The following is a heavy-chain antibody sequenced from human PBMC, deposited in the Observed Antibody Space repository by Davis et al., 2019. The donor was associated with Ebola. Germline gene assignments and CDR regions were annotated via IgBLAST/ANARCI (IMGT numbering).Heavy chain of an antibody. Sequence: ASVKVSCKASGYTLISYGISWVRQAPGQGLEWVGRVSAYNGDTNYAQKLQGRVTMTTDTSTCTAYMELRSLRSDDTAVYYCARDRVRYSSSWEFDYWGQGTLVTVSS. CDR3: ARDRVRYSSSWEFDY. J-gene: IGHJ4*02. D-gene: IGHD6-13*01. V-gene: IGHV1-18*01. CDR1: GYTLISYG. CDR2: VSAYNGDT.